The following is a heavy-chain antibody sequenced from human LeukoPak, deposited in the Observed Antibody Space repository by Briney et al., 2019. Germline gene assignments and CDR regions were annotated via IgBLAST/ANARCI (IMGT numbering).Heavy chain of an antibody. CDR1: GFTFSSYW. CDR2: IKQDGSEK. Sequence: LPGGSLRLSCAASGFTFSSYWMSWVRQAPGKGLEWVANIKQDGSEKYYVDSVKGRFTISRDNAKNSLYLQMNSLRAEDTAVYYCAKVIIGSCSSTSCFDYWGQGTLVTVSS. V-gene: IGHV3-7*01. J-gene: IGHJ4*02. D-gene: IGHD2-2*01. CDR3: AKVIIGSCSSTSCFDY.